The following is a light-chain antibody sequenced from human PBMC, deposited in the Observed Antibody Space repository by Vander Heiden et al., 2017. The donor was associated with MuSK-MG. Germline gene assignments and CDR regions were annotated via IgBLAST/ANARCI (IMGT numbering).Light chain of an antibody. CDR1: SSDVGGYNY. CDR3: SSYTSSSTPYYV. J-gene: IGLJ1*01. Sequence: QSALTQPASVSGSPGQSITISCTGTSSDVGGYNYVSWYQQHPGKAPKLMIYDVSNRPSGVSNRFSGSKSGNTASLTISGLQAEDEADDYCSSYTSSSTPYYVFGTGTKVTVL. V-gene: IGLV2-14*01. CDR2: DVS.